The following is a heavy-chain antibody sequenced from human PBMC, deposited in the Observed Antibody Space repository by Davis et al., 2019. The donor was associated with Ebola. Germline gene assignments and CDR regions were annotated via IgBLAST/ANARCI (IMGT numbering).Heavy chain of an antibody. CDR1: GGSVSSGSYY. D-gene: IGHD4-11*01. CDR2: IYYSGST. Sequence: GSLRLSCTVSGGSVSSGSYYWSWIRQPPGKGLEWIGYIYYSGSTNYNPSLKSRVTISVDTSKNQFSLKLSSVTAADTAVYYCARASTVTPFDYWGQGTLVTVSS. CDR3: ARASTVTPFDY. V-gene: IGHV4-61*01. J-gene: IGHJ4*02.